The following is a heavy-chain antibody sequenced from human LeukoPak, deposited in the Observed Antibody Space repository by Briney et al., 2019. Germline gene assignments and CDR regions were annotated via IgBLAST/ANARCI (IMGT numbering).Heavy chain of an antibody. D-gene: IGHD6-13*01. CDR2: MNPNSGNT. J-gene: IGHJ5*02. CDR1: GYTFTSYD. Sequence: ASVKVSCKASGYTFTSYDINWVRQATGQGLEWMGWMNPNSGNTGYAQKFQGRVTMTRDTSISTAYMELSRLRSDDTAVYYCASLGIAAAGRRWFDPWGQGTLVTVSS. CDR3: ASLGIAAAGRRWFDP. V-gene: IGHV1-8*01.